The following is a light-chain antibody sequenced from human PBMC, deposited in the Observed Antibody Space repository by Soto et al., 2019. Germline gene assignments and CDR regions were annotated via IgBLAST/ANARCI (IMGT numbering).Light chain of an antibody. CDR2: VNN. J-gene: IGLJ2*01. Sequence: QAVVTQPPSVSGAPGQRVTISCTGSSSNIGAGYDVHWYQQLPGTAPKLLIYVNNNRPSGVPDRFSGSKSGTSASLAITGLQAEDEADYYCQSYDSNLSVVFGGWTKLTVL. CDR3: QSYDSNLSVV. CDR1: SSNIGAGYD. V-gene: IGLV1-40*01.